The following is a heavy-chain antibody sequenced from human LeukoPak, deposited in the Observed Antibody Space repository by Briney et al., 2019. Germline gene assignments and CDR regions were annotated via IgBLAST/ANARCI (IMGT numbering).Heavy chain of an antibody. D-gene: IGHD6-13*01. J-gene: IGHJ4*02. CDR3: ARETAAGQTDY. CDR1: GGSISSYY. V-gene: IGHV4-59*01. Sequence: SETLSLTCTVSGGSISSYYWTWIRQPPGKGLEWIGNIYYRGTTNYNPSLKSRVTISVDTSKNQFSLKLSSLTAADTAVYHCARETAAGQTDYWGQGTLVTVSS. CDR2: IYYRGTT.